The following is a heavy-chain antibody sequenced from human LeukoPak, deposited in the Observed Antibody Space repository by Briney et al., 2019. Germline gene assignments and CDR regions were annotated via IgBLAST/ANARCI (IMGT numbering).Heavy chain of an antibody. Sequence: GASVKVSCKASGGTFSSYAISWVRQAPGQGLEWMGGIIPIFGTANYAQKFQGRVTITTDESTSTAYMELSSLRSEDTAVYYCARVSVQRGSGYLGGSRSDAFDIWGQGTMVTVSS. CDR2: IIPIFGTA. J-gene: IGHJ3*02. D-gene: IGHD3-22*01. CDR3: ARVSVQRGSGYLGGSRSDAFDI. V-gene: IGHV1-69*05. CDR1: GGTFSSYA.